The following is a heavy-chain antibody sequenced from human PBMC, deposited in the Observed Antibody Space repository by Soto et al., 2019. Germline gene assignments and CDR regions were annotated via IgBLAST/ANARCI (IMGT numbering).Heavy chain of an antibody. D-gene: IGHD2-15*01. CDR2: IIPIFGTA. CDR3: ARDRVDSSTSFDY. CDR1: GGTFSSYA. J-gene: IGHJ4*02. Sequence: SVKVSCKASGGTFSSYAISWVRQAPGQGLEWMGGIIPIFGTANYAQKFQGRVTITADKSTSTAYMELSSLRSEDTAVYYCARDRVDSSTSFDYWGQGTLVTVYS. V-gene: IGHV1-69*06.